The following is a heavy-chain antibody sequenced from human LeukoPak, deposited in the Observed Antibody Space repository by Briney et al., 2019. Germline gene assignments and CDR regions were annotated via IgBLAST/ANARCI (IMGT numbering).Heavy chain of an antibody. V-gene: IGHV3-7*01. CDR1: GFTFSNAW. D-gene: IGHD1-1*01. Sequence: GGSLRLSCAASGFTFSNAWMSWVRQAPGKGLEWVANIKQDGSEKYYVDSVKGRFTISRDNAKNSLYLQMNSLRAEDTAVYYCARDVQPFDYWGQGTLVTVSS. CDR3: ARDVQPFDY. J-gene: IGHJ4*02. CDR2: IKQDGSEK.